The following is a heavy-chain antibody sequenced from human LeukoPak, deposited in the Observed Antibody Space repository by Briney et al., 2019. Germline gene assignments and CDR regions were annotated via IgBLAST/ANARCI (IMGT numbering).Heavy chain of an antibody. D-gene: IGHD6-19*01. CDR3: AKVPLGRSQWLGFDY. Sequence: GASLKVSCKSSVSTFTGYNVQCERKSTRQQPGRSGWINPNSGCTKYAQKFHAKVAVTRDTSISIAYMKLSRLRSDDTAVYYCAKVPLGRSQWLGFDYWGQGTLVTVSS. CDR1: VSTFTGYN. CDR2: INPNSGCT. J-gene: IGHJ4*02. V-gene: IGHV1-2*02.